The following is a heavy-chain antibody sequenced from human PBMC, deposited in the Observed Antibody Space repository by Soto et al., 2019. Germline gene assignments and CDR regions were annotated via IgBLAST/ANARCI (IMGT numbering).Heavy chain of an antibody. CDR1: SGSISSYN. CDR2: INYSGST. J-gene: IGHJ4*02. V-gene: IGHV4-59*01. D-gene: IGHD3-10*01. Sequence: SETLSLTCTVASGSISSYNWNWVRQPPGKGLEWIGFINYSGSTHYNPSLKSRVTISLDTSKNQFSLKLNSVTAADTAVYYCARENYYALDYWGPGTLVTVSS. CDR3: ARENYYALDY.